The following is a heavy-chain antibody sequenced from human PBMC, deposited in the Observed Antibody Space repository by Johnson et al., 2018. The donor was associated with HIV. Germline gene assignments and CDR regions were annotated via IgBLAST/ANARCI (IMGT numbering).Heavy chain of an antibody. CDR1: GFTFSSYW. J-gene: IGHJ3*02. CDR3: ARAWGSRDILTALRGAFDI. Sequence: MLLVESGGGLVQPGGSLRLSCAASGFTFSSYWMSWVRQAPGKGLEWVANIKQDGSEKYYVDSVKGRFTISRDNARNSLYLQMNSLRAEDTAVYYCARAWGSRDILTALRGAFDIWGQGTMVTVSS. CDR2: IKQDGSEK. V-gene: IGHV3-7*01. D-gene: IGHD3-9*01.